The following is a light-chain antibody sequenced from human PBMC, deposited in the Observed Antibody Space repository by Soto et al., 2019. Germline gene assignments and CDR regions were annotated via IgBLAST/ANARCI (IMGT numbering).Light chain of an antibody. CDR2: AAS. CDR1: QDITRW. J-gene: IGKJ5*01. Sequence: DIEITQSPSSVCGSVGDRVTMYCRASQDITRWLAWYQQKPGKAPKLLIYAASTLQSGVPSRFRGSGSGTDCTPTISSLQPEDFETYYCQEASRIPITFGQGTRLEIK. V-gene: IGKV1-12*01. CDR3: QEASRIPIT.